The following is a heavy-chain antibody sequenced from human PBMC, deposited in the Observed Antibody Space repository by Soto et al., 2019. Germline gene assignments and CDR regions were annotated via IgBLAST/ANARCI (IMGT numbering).Heavy chain of an antibody. V-gene: IGHV1-24*01. CDR3: ATVVFYGSGSYYLTPFDY. J-gene: IGHJ4*02. CDR2: FDPEDGET. D-gene: IGHD3-10*01. CDR1: GYTLTELS. Sequence: ASVKVSCKVSGYTLTELSMHWVRQAPGKGLEWMGGFDPEDGETIYAQKFQGRVTMTEDTSTDTAYMELSSLRSEDTAVYYCATVVFYGSGSYYLTPFDYWGQGTLVTVSS.